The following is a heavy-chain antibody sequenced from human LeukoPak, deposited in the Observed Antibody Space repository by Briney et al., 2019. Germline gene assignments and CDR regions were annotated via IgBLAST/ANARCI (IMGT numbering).Heavy chain of an antibody. J-gene: IGHJ4*02. V-gene: IGHV3-48*03. D-gene: IGHD6-19*01. CDR1: GFTFSSYE. CDR3: ARGGSTGWYSFDY. Sequence: GGSLRLSCVASGFTFSSYEMTWVRQAPGKGLEWVSYISSSGSTMYYADSVKGRFTISRDNAKNSLYLQMNSLRAEDTAVYYCARGGSTGWYSFDYWGQGTLVTVSS. CDR2: ISSSGSTM.